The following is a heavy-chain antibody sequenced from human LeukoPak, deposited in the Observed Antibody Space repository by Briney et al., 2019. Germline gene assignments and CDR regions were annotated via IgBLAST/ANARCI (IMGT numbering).Heavy chain of an antibody. CDR2: ISSSGSTI. CDR3: ARAVNNAFDI. CDR1: GFTFSSYE. Sequence: GGSLRLSCAASGFTFSSYEMNWVRQAPGKGLEWLSYISSSGSTIHYADSVKGRFTTSRDNAKNSLYLQMNSLRAEDTAVYYCARAVNNAFDIWGQGTMVTVSS. J-gene: IGHJ3*02. D-gene: IGHD2/OR15-2a*01. V-gene: IGHV3-48*03.